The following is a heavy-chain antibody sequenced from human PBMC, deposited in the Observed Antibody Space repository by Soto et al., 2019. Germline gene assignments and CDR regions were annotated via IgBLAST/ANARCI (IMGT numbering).Heavy chain of an antibody. CDR2: ISAYNGNT. Sequence: GASVKVSCKASGYTFTSYGISWVRQAPGQGLEWMGWISAYNGNTNYAQKLQGRVTMTTDTSTSTAYMELRSLRSDDTAVYYCARESPPWFGELLSKNRRNWFDPWGQGTLVTVSS. D-gene: IGHD3-10*01. CDR1: GYTFTSYG. V-gene: IGHV1-18*01. J-gene: IGHJ5*02. CDR3: ARESPPWFGELLSKNRRNWFDP.